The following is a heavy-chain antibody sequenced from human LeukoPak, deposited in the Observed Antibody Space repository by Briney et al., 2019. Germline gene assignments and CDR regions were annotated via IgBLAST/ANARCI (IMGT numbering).Heavy chain of an antibody. CDR1: GGSISSYY. V-gene: IGHV4-59*08. J-gene: IGHJ4*02. D-gene: IGHD2-21*01. Sequence: SETLSLTCTVSGGSISSYYWSWLRQPPGKGLEWIGYIYYSGSTNYNPSLKSRVTISVDTSKNQFSLKLSSVTAADTAVYYCARQSIDHFDYWGQGTLVTVSS. CDR3: ARQSIDHFDY. CDR2: IYYSGST.